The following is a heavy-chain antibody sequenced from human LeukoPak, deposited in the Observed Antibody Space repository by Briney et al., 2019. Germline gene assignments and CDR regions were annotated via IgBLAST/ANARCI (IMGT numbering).Heavy chain of an antibody. J-gene: IGHJ4*02. D-gene: IGHD5-18*01. CDR3: ARHLSGVTGYTYGRGIDY. CDR2: ISSSGSTI. CDR1: GFVFDDYG. V-gene: IGHV3-11*04. Sequence: PGGSLRLSCAASGFVFDDYGMSWVRQVPGKGLEWVSYISSSGSTIYYADSVKGRFTMSRDNAKNSLYLQMNSLRAEDTAVYYCARHLSGVTGYTYGRGIDYWGQGTLVTVSS.